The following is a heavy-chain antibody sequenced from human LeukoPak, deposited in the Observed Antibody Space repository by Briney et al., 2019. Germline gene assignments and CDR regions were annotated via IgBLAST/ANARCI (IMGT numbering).Heavy chain of an antibody. V-gene: IGHV1-2*02. D-gene: IGHD2-15*01. CDR2: INPNSGGT. CDR3: AMTQDVVVVAATREYFQH. CDR1: GYTFTGYY. Sequence: ASVKVSCKASGYTFTGYYMHWVRQAPGEGLEWMGWINPNSGGTNYVQKFQGRVTLTRDTSISTAYMELSRLRSDDTAVYYCAMTQDVVVVAATREYFQHWGQGTLVTVSS. J-gene: IGHJ1*01.